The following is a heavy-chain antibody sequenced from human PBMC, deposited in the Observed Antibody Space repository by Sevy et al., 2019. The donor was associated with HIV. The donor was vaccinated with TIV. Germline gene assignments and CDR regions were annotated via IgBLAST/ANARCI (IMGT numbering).Heavy chain of an antibody. CDR2: ISYDGSTK. V-gene: IGHV3-30-3*01. CDR3: ARDGGDTVNWDLGGY. D-gene: IGHD1-1*01. J-gene: IGHJ4*02. CDR1: GFTFNTYA. Sequence: GGSLRLSCAASGFTFNTYAMHWVRQAPGKGLEWVAVISYDGSTKYYADSVKGRFTLSRDNSKNTLYLQMNSLRVEDTAVYYGARDGGDTVNWDLGGYWGQGTLVTVSS.